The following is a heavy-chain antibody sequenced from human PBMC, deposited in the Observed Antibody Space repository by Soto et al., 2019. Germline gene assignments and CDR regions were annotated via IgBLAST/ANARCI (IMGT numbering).Heavy chain of an antibody. CDR3: ARDGTIAAAGTSPYFHY. Sequence: SSETLSLTCAVSGGSISSGGYSWSWIRQPPGKGLEWIGYMYHSGSTYYNPSLKSRVTISIDRSKNQFSLKLSSVTAADTAVFYCARDGTIAAAGTSPYFHYWGQGTLVTVSS. V-gene: IGHV4-30-2*01. CDR2: MYHSGST. J-gene: IGHJ1*01. CDR1: GGSISSGGYS. D-gene: IGHD6-13*01.